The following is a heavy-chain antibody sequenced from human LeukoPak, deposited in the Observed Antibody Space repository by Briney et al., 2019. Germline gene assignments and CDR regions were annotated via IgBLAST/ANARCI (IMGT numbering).Heavy chain of an antibody. Sequence: GGSLRLSCAASGFTVSSKYMSWVRQAPGKGLEWVSVIYSGGSTFYADSVKGRFTISRDNSKNTPYLQLNSLRAEDTAVYYCARGRGTLVRAVMMPDYFDFWGQGTLVTVSS. D-gene: IGHD3-10*01. V-gene: IGHV3-66*01. CDR2: IYSGGST. J-gene: IGHJ4*02. CDR1: GFTVSSKY. CDR3: ARGRGTLVRAVMMPDYFDF.